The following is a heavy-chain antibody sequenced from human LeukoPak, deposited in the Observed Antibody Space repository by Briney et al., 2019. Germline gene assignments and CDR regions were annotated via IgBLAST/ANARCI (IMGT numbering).Heavy chain of an antibody. V-gene: IGHV3-23*01. D-gene: IGHD1-26*01. CDR1: GFTFSSYG. CDR3: AKGTSRNGGSMASFDY. Sequence: GGSMRLSCAASGFTFSSYGLSWVRQAPGKGLEWVSGISGSGGSTNYADSVKGRFTISRDNSKNTLYLQMNSLRAEDTAVYYYAKGTSRNGGSMASFDYWGQGTLVTVPS. J-gene: IGHJ4*02. CDR2: ISGSGGST.